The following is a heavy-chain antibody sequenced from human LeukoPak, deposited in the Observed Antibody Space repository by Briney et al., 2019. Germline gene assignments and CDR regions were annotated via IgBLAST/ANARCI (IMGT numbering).Heavy chain of an antibody. CDR2: INPSGGST. J-gene: IGHJ3*02. V-gene: IGHV1-46*01. CDR3: ARDRGQHVFDI. Sequence: ASVKVSCKASGYTLTSYFMHWVRQAAGQGLEWMGIINPSGGSTSYAQKFQGRVTMTRDMPTTTVYMELSSLRSEDTAVYYCARDRGQHVFDIWGQGTMVTVSS. CDR1: GYTLTSYF. D-gene: IGHD1-1*01.